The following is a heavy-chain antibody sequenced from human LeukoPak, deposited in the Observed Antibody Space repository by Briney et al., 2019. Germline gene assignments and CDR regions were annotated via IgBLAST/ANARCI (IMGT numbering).Heavy chain of an antibody. CDR3: ARSGDGYNHQPFDY. V-gene: IGHV3-30*02. D-gene: IGHD5-24*01. CDR1: GFTFSSYG. J-gene: IGHJ4*02. Sequence: GGSLRLSCAASGFTFSSYGMHWVRQAPGKGLEWVAFIRYDGSNKYYADSVKGRFTISRDNSKNTLYLQMNSLRAEDTAVYYCARSGDGYNHQPFDYWGQGTLVTVSS. CDR2: IRYDGSNK.